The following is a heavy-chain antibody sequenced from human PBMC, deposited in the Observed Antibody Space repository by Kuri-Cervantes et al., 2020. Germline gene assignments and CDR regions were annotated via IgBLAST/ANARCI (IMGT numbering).Heavy chain of an antibody. V-gene: IGHV4-59*08. CDR2: IYYSGST. CDR1: GGSISSYY. Sequence: GSLRLSCTVSGGSISSYYWSWIRQPPGKGLEWIGYIYYSGSTYYNPSLKSRVTISVDTSKNQFSLKLSSVTAADTAVYYCARLYGSGDYFDYWGQGTLVTVSS. D-gene: IGHD3-10*01. J-gene: IGHJ4*02. CDR3: ARLYGSGDYFDY.